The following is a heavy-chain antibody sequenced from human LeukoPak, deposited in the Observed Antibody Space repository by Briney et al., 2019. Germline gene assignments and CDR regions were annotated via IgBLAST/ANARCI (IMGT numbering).Heavy chain of an antibody. CDR3: ARPYYYDSRIDP. CDR1: GGSISSGDYY. CDR2: MYYSGST. J-gene: IGHJ5*02. D-gene: IGHD3-22*01. Sequence: SQTLSLTCTVSGGSISSGDYYWSWIRQPPGRGLEWIAYMYYSGSTYYNPSLKSRVTMSADTSKNQLSLKLSSVTAADTTVYYCARPYYYDSRIDPWGQGILVTVSS. V-gene: IGHV4-30-4*01.